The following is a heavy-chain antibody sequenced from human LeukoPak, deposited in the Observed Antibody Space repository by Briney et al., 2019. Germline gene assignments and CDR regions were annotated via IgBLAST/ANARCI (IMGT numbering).Heavy chain of an antibody. D-gene: IGHD3-10*01. CDR2: IYYSGST. Sequence: PSETLSLTCTVSGGSIRSYHWSWIRQPPGKGLEWIAYIYYSGSTYYNPSLKSRVTISVDTSKNQFSLKLSSVTAADTAVYYCARHGGGITMVRGVDYWGQGTLVTVSS. J-gene: IGHJ4*02. CDR3: ARHGGGITMVRGVDY. CDR1: GGSIRSYH. V-gene: IGHV4-59*08.